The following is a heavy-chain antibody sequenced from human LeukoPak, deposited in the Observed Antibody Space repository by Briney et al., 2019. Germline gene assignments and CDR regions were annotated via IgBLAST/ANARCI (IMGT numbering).Heavy chain of an antibody. CDR3: ARAEARGLRWKWDPYVDI. D-gene: IGHD4-23*01. V-gene: IGHV4-34*01. CDR2: INHSGST. Sequence: GSLRLSCAASGFTFSSYWMSWVRQAPGKGLEWIGEINHSGSTNYNPSLKSRVTISVDTSKNQFSLKLSSVTAADTAVYYCARAEARGLRWKWDPYVDIWGQGTMVTVSS. J-gene: IGHJ3*02. CDR1: GFTFSSYW.